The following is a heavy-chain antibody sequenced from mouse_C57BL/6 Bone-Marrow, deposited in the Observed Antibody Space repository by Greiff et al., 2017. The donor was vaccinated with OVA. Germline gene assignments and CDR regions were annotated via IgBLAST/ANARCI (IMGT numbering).Heavy chain of an antibody. Sequence: EVKLMESEGGLVQPGSSMKLSCTASGFTFSDYYMAWVRQVPEKGLEWVANINYDGSSTYYLDSLKSRFIISRDNAKNILYLQMSSLKSEDADTYYCARDGTTLDYWGQGTTLTVSS. D-gene: IGHD1-1*01. CDR3: ARDGTTLDY. CDR1: GFTFSDYY. J-gene: IGHJ2*01. CDR2: INYDGSST. V-gene: IGHV5-16*01.